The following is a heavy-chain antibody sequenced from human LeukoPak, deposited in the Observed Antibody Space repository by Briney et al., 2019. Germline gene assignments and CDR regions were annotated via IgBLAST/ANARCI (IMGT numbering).Heavy chain of an antibody. Sequence: SVKVSCKASGGTFSSYAISWVRQAPGQGLEWMGRIIPILGIANYAQKFQGRVTITADKSTSTAYMELRSLRSDDTAVYYCARGIYFDYWGQGTLVTVSS. CDR1: GGTFSSYA. J-gene: IGHJ4*02. CDR2: IIPILGIA. CDR3: ARGIYFDY. V-gene: IGHV1-69*04.